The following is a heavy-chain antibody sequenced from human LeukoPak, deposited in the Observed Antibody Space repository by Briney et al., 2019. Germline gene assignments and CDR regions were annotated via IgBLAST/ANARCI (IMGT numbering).Heavy chain of an antibody. V-gene: IGHV1-69*01. J-gene: IGHJ4*02. CDR3: ARDRYYYDSSGYFLFDY. Sequence: SVKVSCNASRGTFSSYAISWVRQAPGQGLEWMGGIIPIFGTANYAQKFQGRVTIAADESTSTAYMELSSLRSEDTAVYYCARDRYYYDSSGYFLFDYWGQGTLVTVSS. D-gene: IGHD3-22*01. CDR1: RGTFSSYA. CDR2: IIPIFGTA.